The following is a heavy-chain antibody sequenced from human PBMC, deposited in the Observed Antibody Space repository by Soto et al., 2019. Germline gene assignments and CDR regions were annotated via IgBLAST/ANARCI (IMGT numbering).Heavy chain of an antibody. V-gene: IGHV4-31*03. CDR1: GGSISSGGYY. J-gene: IGHJ6*02. D-gene: IGHD3-3*01. CDR2: IYYSGST. Sequence: SETLSLTCTVSGGSISSGGYYWSWIRQHPGKGLEWIGYIYYSGSTYYNPSLKSRVTISVDTSKNQFSLKLSSVTAADTAVYYCARDRVYYDFWSGYLADGYYYYYGMDVWGQGTTVTVS. CDR3: ARDRVYYDFWSGYLADGYYYYYGMDV.